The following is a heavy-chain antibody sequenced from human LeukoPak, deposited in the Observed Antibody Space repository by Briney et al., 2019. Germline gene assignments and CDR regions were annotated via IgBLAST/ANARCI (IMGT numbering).Heavy chain of an antibody. CDR2: MNPNSGNT. CDR3: ARDNYDFWSGFLYYFDY. CDR1: GYTFTSYD. D-gene: IGHD3-3*01. V-gene: IGHV1-8*03. J-gene: IGHJ4*02. Sequence: ASVKVSCKASGYTFTSYDINWVRQATGQGLEWMGWMNPNSGNTGYAQKFQGRVTITRNTSISTAYMELSSLRSEDTAVYYCARDNYDFWSGFLYYFDYWGQGTLVTVSS.